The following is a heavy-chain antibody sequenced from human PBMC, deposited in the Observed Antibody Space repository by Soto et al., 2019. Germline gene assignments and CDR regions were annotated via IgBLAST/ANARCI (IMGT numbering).Heavy chain of an antibody. CDR1: GYTFTSYG. V-gene: IGHV1-18*01. CDR2: ISAYNGNT. J-gene: IGHJ4*02. CDR3: ARGAAMVRGVIMSDY. Sequence: ASVKVSCKASGYTFTSYGISWVRQAPGQGLEWMGWISAYNGNTNYAQKLQGRVTMTTDTSTSTAYMELRSLRSDDTAVYYCARGAAMVRGVIMSDYWGQGTLVTVSS. D-gene: IGHD3-10*01.